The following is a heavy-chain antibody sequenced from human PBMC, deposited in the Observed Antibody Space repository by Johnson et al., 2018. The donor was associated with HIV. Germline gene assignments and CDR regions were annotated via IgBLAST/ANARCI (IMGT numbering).Heavy chain of an antibody. J-gene: IGHJ3*02. D-gene: IGHD5-12*01. CDR1: GFTFNTNW. V-gene: IGHV3-74*01. Sequence: VQLVESGGDLVQPGGSLRLSCVGSGFTFNTNWMHWVRQAPGKGLVWVSRINSDGSSTRYADSVKGRFTISRDNAKNTLYLQMNSLRAEDTAVYYCARDRRLADAFDIWGQGTMVTVSS. CDR2: INSDGSST. CDR3: ARDRRLADAFDI.